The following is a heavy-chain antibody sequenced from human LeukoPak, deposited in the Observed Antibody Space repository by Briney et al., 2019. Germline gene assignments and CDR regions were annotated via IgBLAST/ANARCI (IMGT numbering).Heavy chain of an antibody. CDR3: ARGVNEDIVATTEFDY. V-gene: IGHV4-34*01. CDR2: INHSGST. CDR1: GGSFSGYY. Sequence: SETLSLTCAVYGGSFSGYYWSWIRQPPGKGLEWIGEINHSGSTNYNPSLKSRVTITVDTSKNQFSLKLSSVTAADTAVYYCARGVNEDIVATTEFDYWGQGTLVTVSS. J-gene: IGHJ4*02. D-gene: IGHD5-12*01.